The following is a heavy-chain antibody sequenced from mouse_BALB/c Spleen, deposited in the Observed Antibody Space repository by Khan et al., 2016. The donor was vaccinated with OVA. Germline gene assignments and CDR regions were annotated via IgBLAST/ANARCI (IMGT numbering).Heavy chain of an antibody. J-gene: IGHJ2*01. CDR1: GYSITSGYA. D-gene: IGHD1-1*01. CDR3: ARGNYYGYYFDY. CDR2: ISYSGVT. V-gene: IGHV3-2*02. Sequence: EVQLQESGPGLVKPSQSLSFTCTVTGYSITSGYAWNWIRRFPGNKLEWMGYISYSGVTSYTPSLKSRISITRDTSKNQFFLQLNSVTTEDTATYYCARGNYYGYYFDYWGQGTTLTVSS.